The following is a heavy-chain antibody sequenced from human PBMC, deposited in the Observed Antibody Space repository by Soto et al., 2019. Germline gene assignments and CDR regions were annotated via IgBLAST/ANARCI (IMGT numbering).Heavy chain of an antibody. CDR1: GFTFSRYS. V-gene: IGHV3-48*02. J-gene: IGHJ6*02. D-gene: IGHD5-12*01. CDR2: ISSSRGSI. Sequence: GGSLRLSCAASGFTFSRYSMDWVRQAPGKGLEWLSYISSSRGSIYYADSVRGRFTIFRDNAKNSLYLQMNSLRDEDTAVYYCARDHGLAYGMDVWGQGTTVTVCS. CDR3: ARDHGLAYGMDV.